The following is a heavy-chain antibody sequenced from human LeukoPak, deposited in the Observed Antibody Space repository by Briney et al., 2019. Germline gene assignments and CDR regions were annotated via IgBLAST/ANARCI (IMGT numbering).Heavy chain of an antibody. J-gene: IGHJ6*03. CDR2: IYYSGST. Sequence: SETLSLTCTVSGGSIITNSYYFGWIRQPPGKGLEWIGSIYYSGSTYYNPSLRNRVTISVDTSKNQFSLELSSVTAADTAVYYCARDGRGLGFYYYYMDVWGKGTTVTVSS. CDR3: ARDGRGLGFYYYYMDV. V-gene: IGHV4-39*07. CDR1: GGSIITNSYY.